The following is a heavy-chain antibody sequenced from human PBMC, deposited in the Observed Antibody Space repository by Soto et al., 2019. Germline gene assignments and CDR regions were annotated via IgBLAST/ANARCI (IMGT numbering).Heavy chain of an antibody. J-gene: IGHJ4*02. CDR2: FDPEDGET. CDR1: GYTLTELS. CDR3: ATFPLITMIVPNTALAYFDY. Sequence: ASVKVSCKVSGYTLTELSMHWVRQAPGKGPEWMGGFDPEDGETIYAQKFQGRVTMTEDTSTDTAYMELSSLRSEDTAVYYCATFPLITMIVPNTALAYFDYWGQGTQVTVSS. D-gene: IGHD3-22*01. V-gene: IGHV1-24*01.